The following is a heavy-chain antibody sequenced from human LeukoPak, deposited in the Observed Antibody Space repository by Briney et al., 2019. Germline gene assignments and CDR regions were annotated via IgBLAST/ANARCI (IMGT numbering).Heavy chain of an antibody. CDR1: GFTFSNAW. V-gene: IGHV3-15*01. Sequence: GGSLRLSCAASGFTFSNAWMSWVRQAPGKGLEWVGRIKSKTDGGTTDYAAPVKGRFTISRDDSKNTLYLQMNSLKTEDTAVYYCTTDSPRQLLSDWFGYYYYMDVWGKGTTVTVSS. D-gene: IGHD2-2*01. CDR2: IKSKTDGGTT. J-gene: IGHJ6*03. CDR3: TTDSPRQLLSDWFGYYYYMDV.